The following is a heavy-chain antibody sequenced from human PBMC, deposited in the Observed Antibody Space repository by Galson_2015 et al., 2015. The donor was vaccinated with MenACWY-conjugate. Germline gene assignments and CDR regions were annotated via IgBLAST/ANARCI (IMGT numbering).Heavy chain of an antibody. V-gene: IGHV5-51*01. CDR3: ARHPPGGRGMDV. CDR1: GYNFSTYW. CDR2: ISPDDSNT. D-gene: IGHD1-26*01. J-gene: IGHJ6*02. Sequence: QSGAEVKKPGESLKISFKGSGYNFSTYWIGWVRQMPGKGLEWMGLISPDDSNTRYSPAFQGQVTISADRSISTAYLQWNTLQASDTAIYYCARHPPGGRGMDVWGQGTTVTVSS.